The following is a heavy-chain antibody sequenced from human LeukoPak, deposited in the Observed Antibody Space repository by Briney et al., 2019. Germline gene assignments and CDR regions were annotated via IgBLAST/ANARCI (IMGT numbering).Heavy chain of an antibody. CDR2: IGRSGGTI. CDR3: ARIGAGVPAHYCGGDCRYYSDF. J-gene: IGHJ4*02. Sequence: PGGSLRLSCAASGFRVSDYSMNWVRQAPGKGLQWVSYIGRSGGTIFADSSVEGLFTISRDNAKNLLFLQMSILREEDTAVYHCARIGAGVPAHYCGGDCRYYSDFWGQGALVTVSS. CDR1: GFRVSDYS. V-gene: IGHV3-48*02. D-gene: IGHD2-21*02.